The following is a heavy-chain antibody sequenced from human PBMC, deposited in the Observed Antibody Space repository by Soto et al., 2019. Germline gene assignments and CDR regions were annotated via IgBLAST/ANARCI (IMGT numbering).Heavy chain of an antibody. CDR2: IYYSGST. D-gene: IGHD4-17*01. CDR1: GGSSSSYY. Sequence: PSETLSLTCTVSGGSSSSYYWSWIRQPPGKGLEWIGYIYYSGSTNYNPSLKSRVTISVDTSKNQFTLKLSSVTAADTAVYYCASFYGDYSYYFDYWGQGTLVTVSS. CDR3: ASFYGDYSYYFDY. V-gene: IGHV4-59*01. J-gene: IGHJ4*02.